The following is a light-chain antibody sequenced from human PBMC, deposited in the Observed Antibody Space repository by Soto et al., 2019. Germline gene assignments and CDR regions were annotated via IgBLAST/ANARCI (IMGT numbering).Light chain of an antibody. Sequence: EIVMTQSPATLSVSPGGRVTLSCRASQSVSSNLAWYQQKPGQAPRLLIYGASTRSTGIPARFSGSGSGTEFTLTISSLQSEDFAVYYCQHYNNWPPITFGQGTRLEIK. V-gene: IGKV3-15*01. CDR1: QSVSSN. CDR3: QHYNNWPPIT. CDR2: GAS. J-gene: IGKJ5*01.